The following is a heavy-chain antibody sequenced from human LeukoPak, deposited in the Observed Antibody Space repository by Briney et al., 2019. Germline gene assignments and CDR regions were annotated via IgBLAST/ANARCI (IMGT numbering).Heavy chain of an antibody. V-gene: IGHV3-9*01. D-gene: IGHD6-13*01. CDR1: GFTFDDYA. J-gene: IGHJ3*02. CDR2: ISWNSGSI. CDR3: AKDRTSGYSSSWDAFDI. Sequence: PGRSLRLSCAASGFTFDDYAMHWVRQAPGKGLEWVSGISWNSGSIGYADSVKGRFTISRDNAKNSLYLQMNSLRAEDTALYYCAKDRTSGYSSSWDAFDIWGQGTMVTVSS.